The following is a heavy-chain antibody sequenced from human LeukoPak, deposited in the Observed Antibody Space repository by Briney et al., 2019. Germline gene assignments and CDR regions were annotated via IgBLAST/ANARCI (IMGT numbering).Heavy chain of an antibody. CDR3: ARDLMIGLPVASN. D-gene: IGHD6-19*01. Sequence: ASVKVSCKASGYTFTGYYMHWVRQAPGQGLEWMGWINPNTGGTNYARQFQGRVTMTRDTSISTAYMELSSLRSDDTAVYYCARDLMIGLPVASNWGQGALVTVSS. V-gene: IGHV1-2*02. CDR1: GYTFTGYY. CDR2: INPNTGGT. J-gene: IGHJ4*02.